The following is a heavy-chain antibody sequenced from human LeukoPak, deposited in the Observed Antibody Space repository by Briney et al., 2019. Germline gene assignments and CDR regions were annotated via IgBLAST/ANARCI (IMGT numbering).Heavy chain of an antibody. CDR2: IYYSGTT. D-gene: IGHD7-27*01. CDR3: ATGPPLGPGF. V-gene: IGHV4-39*01. CDR1: GGSISSSSYY. J-gene: IGHJ4*02. Sequence: SETLSFTCTVSGGSISSSSYYWGWIRQPPGKGLEWIGSIYYSGTTYFNPSLKSRITISIDTSKNQFSLKLTSVTAADTAVYYCATGPPLGPGFWGQGTPVTVSS.